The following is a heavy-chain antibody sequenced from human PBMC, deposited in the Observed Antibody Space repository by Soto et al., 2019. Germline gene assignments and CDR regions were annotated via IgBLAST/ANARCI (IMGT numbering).Heavy chain of an antibody. CDR1: GGSISSGDYY. CDR3: ARDRSGSVLSWFDP. Sequence: SETLSLTCTVSGGSISSGDYYWSWIRQPPGKGLEWIGYIYYSGSTYYNPSLKSRVTISVDTSKNQFSLKLSSVTAADTAVYYCARDRSGSVLSWFDPWGQGTLVTVSS. D-gene: IGHD1-26*01. J-gene: IGHJ5*02. V-gene: IGHV4-30-4*01. CDR2: IYYSGST.